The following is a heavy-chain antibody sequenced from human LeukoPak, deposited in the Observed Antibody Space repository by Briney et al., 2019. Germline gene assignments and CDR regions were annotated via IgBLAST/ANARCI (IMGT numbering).Heavy chain of an antibody. J-gene: IGHJ5*02. D-gene: IGHD5-18*01. Sequence: SETLSLTCAVYGGSFSGYYWSWIRQPPGKGLAWIGEINHSGSTNYNPSLKSPVTISVDTSKNQFSLKLSSVTAADTAVYYCGRARGGNRYGRAHWFDPWGQGTLVTVSS. CDR1: GGSFSGYY. V-gene: IGHV4-34*01. CDR3: GRARGGNRYGRAHWFDP. CDR2: INHSGST.